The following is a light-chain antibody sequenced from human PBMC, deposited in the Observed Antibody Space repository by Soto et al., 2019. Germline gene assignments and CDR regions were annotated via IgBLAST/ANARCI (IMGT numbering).Light chain of an antibody. J-gene: IGLJ3*02. V-gene: IGLV2-8*01. CDR1: SSDVGAYDY. Sequence: QSVLSQPPSASGSPGQSGTISCTGTSSDVGAYDYVSWYQQYPGKAPKLMIYEVTKRPSGVPDRFSGSKSGNTASLTVSGLQAEDEADYYCSSYAGSNNFVVFGGGTKLTVL. CDR3: SSYAGSNNFVV. CDR2: EVT.